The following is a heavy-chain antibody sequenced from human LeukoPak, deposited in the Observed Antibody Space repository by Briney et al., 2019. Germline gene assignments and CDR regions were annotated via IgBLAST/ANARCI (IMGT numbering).Heavy chain of an antibody. V-gene: IGHV1-69*05. CDR3: ARSPHCSSTSCYSEYFQH. CDR2: IIPIFGTA. CDR1: GGTFSSYA. D-gene: IGHD2-2*02. Sequence: GASVKVSCKASGGTFSSYAISWVRQAPGQGLEWMGGIIPIFGTANYAQKFQGRVTITTDESTGTAYMELSSLRSEDTAVYYCARSPHCSSTSCYSEYFQHWGQGTLVTVSS. J-gene: IGHJ1*01.